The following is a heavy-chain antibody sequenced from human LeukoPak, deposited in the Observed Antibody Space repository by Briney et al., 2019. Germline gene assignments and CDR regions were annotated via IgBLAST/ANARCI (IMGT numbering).Heavy chain of an antibody. CDR3: AKDRAGYSYGMFDS. D-gene: IGHD5-18*01. CDR2: IANSGGST. J-gene: IGHJ4*02. Sequence: GGSLRLSCIASGFTFSNYAMSWVRQAPGKGLEWLSGIANSGGSTYYADSVKGRLTISRDNSKKTVYLQMSSLRGDDTAVYYCAKDRAGYSYGMFDSWGQGTLVTVSS. V-gene: IGHV3-23*01. CDR1: GFTFSNYA.